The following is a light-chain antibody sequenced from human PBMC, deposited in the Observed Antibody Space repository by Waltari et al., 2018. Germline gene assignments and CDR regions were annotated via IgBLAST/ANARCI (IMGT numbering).Light chain of an antibody. J-gene: IGLJ3*02. CDR1: SSDVGAYDY. CDR2: GVY. V-gene: IGLV2-11*01. Sequence: QSVLTQPRSVSGSPGQSVAISCTGTSSDVGAYDYVSWYQQYPGKAPKVMIYGVYKRPSGVPVRFFGSKSGNTASLTISGLQAEDEADYYCCSYANAKWVFGGGTRLTVL. CDR3: CSYANAKWV.